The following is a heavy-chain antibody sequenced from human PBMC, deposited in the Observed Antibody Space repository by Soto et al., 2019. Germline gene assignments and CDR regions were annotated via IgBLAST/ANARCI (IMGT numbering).Heavy chain of an antibody. CDR2: INAGNGNT. J-gene: IGHJ4*02. CDR1: GYTFTSYA. D-gene: IGHD1-26*01. V-gene: IGHV1-3*01. Sequence: QVQLVQSGAEVKKPGASVKVSCKASGYTFTSYAMHWVRQAPGQRLEGMGWINAGNGNTKYSQKFQGRVTITRDTSASTAYMELSSLRSEDTAVYYCAREGDSGSYTYFDYWGQGTLVTVSS. CDR3: AREGDSGSYTYFDY.